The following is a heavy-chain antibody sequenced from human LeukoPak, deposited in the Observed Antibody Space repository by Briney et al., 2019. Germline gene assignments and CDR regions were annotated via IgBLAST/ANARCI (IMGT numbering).Heavy chain of an antibody. CDR1: GYTFTGYY. CDR2: INPNRGGT. V-gene: IGHV1-2*02. CDR3: ARLRLQHNNWFDL. D-gene: IGHD2-15*01. J-gene: IGHJ5*02. Sequence: ASLTVSCTASGYTFTGYYMNWVRQAPGQGLEWMGWINPNRGGTNYAQKLKGRVTITRETSNSTAYMERSRLRADETAEYYGARLRLQHNNWFDLGGEGTLVTVSS.